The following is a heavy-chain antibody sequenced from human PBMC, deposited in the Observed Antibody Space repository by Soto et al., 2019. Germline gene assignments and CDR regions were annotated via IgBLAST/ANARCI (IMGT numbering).Heavy chain of an antibody. CDR3: AREDTAMVTYFDY. D-gene: IGHD5-18*01. V-gene: IGHV1-69*13. CDR1: GGTFSSYA. CDR2: IIPIFGTA. J-gene: IGHJ4*02. Sequence: ASVKVSCKASGGTFSSYAISWVRQAPGQGLEWMGGIIPIFGTANYAQKFQGRVTITADESTSTAYMGLSSLRSEDTAVYYCAREDTAMVTYFDYWGQGTLVTVSS.